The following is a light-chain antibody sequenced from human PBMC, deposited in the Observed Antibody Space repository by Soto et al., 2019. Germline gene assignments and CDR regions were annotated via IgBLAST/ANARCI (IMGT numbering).Light chain of an antibody. CDR3: LLSYNGPYV. CDR1: SSNIGGNS. CDR2: DDN. V-gene: IGLV1-51*01. Sequence: QSVLTQPPSVSAAPGQKVTISCSGSSSNIGGNSVSWYQQLPGTAPKLLIYDDNKRPSGIPARFSGSLLGGKAALTLSGAQPEDEAEYYCLLSYNGPYVFGTGTKVTV. J-gene: IGLJ1*01.